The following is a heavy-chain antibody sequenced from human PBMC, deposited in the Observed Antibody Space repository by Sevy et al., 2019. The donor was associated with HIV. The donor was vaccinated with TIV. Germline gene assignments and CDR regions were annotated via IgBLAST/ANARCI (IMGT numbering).Heavy chain of an antibody. CDR1: RFTFNSYA. CDR3: ARDAAEGRYGSTWFSNWLDP. D-gene: IGHD2-15*01. Sequence: GGSLRLSCAASRFTFNSYAMYWVRQAPGKGLEGEAVISYDGSFKNYADSVKSRFTISRDNSKNTLYLQMNSLRREDTAIYYCARDAAEGRYGSTWFSNWLDPWGQGTLVTVSS. V-gene: IGHV3-30*04. CDR2: ISYDGSFK. J-gene: IGHJ5*02.